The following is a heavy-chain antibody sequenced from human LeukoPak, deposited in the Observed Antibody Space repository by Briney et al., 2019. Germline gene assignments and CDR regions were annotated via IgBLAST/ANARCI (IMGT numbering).Heavy chain of an antibody. CDR2: IKPDGSEK. CDR1: GFTFSSYE. CDR3: ARPSLYDDPDF. V-gene: IGHV3-7*01. D-gene: IGHD3-22*01. J-gene: IGHJ4*02. Sequence: GGSLRLSCAASGFTFSSYEMNWVRQAPGKGLEWVANIKPDGSEKYYVGSVKGRFTISRDNTKNSLYLQMNSLRADDTAVYYCARPSLYDDPDFWGQGTLVTVSS.